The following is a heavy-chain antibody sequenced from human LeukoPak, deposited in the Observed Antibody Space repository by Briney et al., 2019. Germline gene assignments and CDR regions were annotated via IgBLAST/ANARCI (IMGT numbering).Heavy chain of an antibody. V-gene: IGHV3-48*03. CDR2: IGSSGTTR. Sequence: GGSLRLSCAVSGFPFSIYEMNWVRQAPGRGLEWVSNIGSSGTTRYYADSVKGRFSISRDNAKNSLYLQMNSLRVEDTGVYYCALLAVASDFDYWGQGALVTVSS. D-gene: IGHD6-19*01. CDR1: GFPFSIYE. CDR3: ALLAVASDFDY. J-gene: IGHJ4*02.